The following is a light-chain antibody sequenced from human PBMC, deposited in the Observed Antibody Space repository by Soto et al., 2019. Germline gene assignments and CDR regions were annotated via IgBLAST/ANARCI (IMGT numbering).Light chain of an antibody. V-gene: IGKV1-39*01. J-gene: IGKJ2*01. CDR2: DAS. CDR1: QSIGTN. Sequence: DIQMTQSPSSLSASVGDRVTITCRASQSIGTNLNWYHQKPGKAPNLLIYDASSLQSGVPSRFSGSGSGTDFTLTISSLQPEDFATYFCQQYYSFPRTFGQRTKVDLK. CDR3: QQYYSFPRT.